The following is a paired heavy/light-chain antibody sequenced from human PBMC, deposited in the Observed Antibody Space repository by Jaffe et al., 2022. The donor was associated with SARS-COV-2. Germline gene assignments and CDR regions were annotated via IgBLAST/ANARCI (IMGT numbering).Heavy chain of an antibody. CDR2: ISYSGNT. D-gene: IGHD3-10*01. Sequence: QVQLQESGPGLVKPSQTLSLTCTVSGDSISSVGYYWNWIRQHPGKGLEWIGHISYSGNTYYSPSLGSRLTISVDTSKNQFSLKLSSVTAADSAVYYCARDNDASGIGSFDYWGQGTLVTVSS. CDR1: GDSISSVGYY. V-gene: IGHV4-31*03. J-gene: IGHJ4*02. CDR3: ARDNDASGIGSFDY.
Light chain of an antibody. Sequence: DIVMTQSPDSLAVSLGERATINCKSSQSLLSSSNNKNYLAWYQQKPGQPPKLLIYWASTRESGVPDRFRGSGSGTDFTLTISSLQAEDVAVYSCQQYYGRPYTFGQGTKLEIK. V-gene: IGKV4-1*01. CDR1: QSLLSSSNNKNY. CDR3: QQYYGRPYT. J-gene: IGKJ2*01. CDR2: WAS.